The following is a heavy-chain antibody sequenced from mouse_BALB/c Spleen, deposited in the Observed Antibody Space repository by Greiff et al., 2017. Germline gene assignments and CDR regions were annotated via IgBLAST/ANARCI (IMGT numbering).Heavy chain of an antibody. CDR2: IDPANGNT. Sequence: EVQLVESGAELVKPGASVKLSCTASGFNIKDTYMHWVKQRPEQGLEWIGRIDPANGNTKYDPKFQGKATITADTSSNTAYLQLSSLTSEDTAVYYCARVDYGNVDWYFDVWGAGTTVTVSS. CDR1: GFNIKDTY. CDR3: ARVDYGNVDWYFDV. D-gene: IGHD2-1*01. V-gene: IGHV14-3*02. J-gene: IGHJ1*01.